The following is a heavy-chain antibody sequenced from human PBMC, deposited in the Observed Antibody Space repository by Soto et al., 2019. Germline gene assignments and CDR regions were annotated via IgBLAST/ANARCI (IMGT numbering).Heavy chain of an antibody. Sequence: HPGGSLRLSCAASGFTVSSNYMSWVRQAPGKGLEWVSVIYSGGSTYYADSVKGRFTISRDNSKNTLYLQMNSLRAEDTAVYYCARPTFGVVHISNPNDYWGQGTLVTGSS. D-gene: IGHD3-3*01. CDR1: GFTVSSNY. CDR3: ARPTFGVVHISNPNDY. J-gene: IGHJ4*02. V-gene: IGHV3-66*04. CDR2: IYSGGST.